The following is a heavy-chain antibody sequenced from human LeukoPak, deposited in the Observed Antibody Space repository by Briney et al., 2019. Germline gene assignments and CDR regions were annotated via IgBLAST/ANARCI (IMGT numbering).Heavy chain of an antibody. CDR1: GFTFSSYE. D-gene: IGHD3-10*01. CDR2: ISSSGSTI. Sequence: TGGSLRLSCAASGFTFSSYEMNWVRQAPGKGLEWVSYISSSGSTIYYADSVKGRFTISRDNAKNSLYLQMNSLRAEDTAVYYCARVIYGSGYYYYYGMDVWGQGTAVTVFS. V-gene: IGHV3-48*03. J-gene: IGHJ6*02. CDR3: ARVIYGSGYYYYYGMDV.